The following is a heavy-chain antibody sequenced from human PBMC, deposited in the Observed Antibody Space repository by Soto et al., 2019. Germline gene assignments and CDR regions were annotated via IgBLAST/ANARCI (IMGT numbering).Heavy chain of an antibody. CDR1: GFTFSSYA. Sequence: PGGSLRLSCAASGFTFSSYAMHWVRQAPGKGLEWVTIISYGGSNKYYADSVKGRFTISRDNSKNTLYLQMNSLRAEDTAVYYCARDLAAAARYFDYWGQGTLVTVSS. D-gene: IGHD6-13*01. J-gene: IGHJ4*02. CDR2: ISYGGSNK. V-gene: IGHV3-30-3*01. CDR3: ARDLAAAARYFDY.